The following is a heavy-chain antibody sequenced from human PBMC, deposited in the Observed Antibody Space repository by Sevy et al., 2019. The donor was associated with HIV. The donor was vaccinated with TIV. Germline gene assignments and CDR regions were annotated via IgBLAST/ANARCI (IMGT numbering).Heavy chain of an antibody. CDR2: ISGSGNYI. Sequence: GGSLRLSCAASGFTFSSYNMNWVRQAPGKGLEWVSSISGSGNYIYYAESVKGRFIISRDNAKNTLYLQMNSLRADDTAVYYCARGPPDGSYDYFDYWGQGTLVTVSS. D-gene: IGHD1-26*01. CDR3: ARGPPDGSYDYFDY. J-gene: IGHJ4*02. CDR1: GFTFSSYN. V-gene: IGHV3-21*06.